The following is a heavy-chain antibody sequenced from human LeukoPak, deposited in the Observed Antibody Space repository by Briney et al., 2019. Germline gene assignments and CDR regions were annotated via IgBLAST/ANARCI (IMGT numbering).Heavy chain of an antibody. CDR2: ISGSGGST. D-gene: IGHD3-10*01. CDR3: ATPRDIMVRGVIPPGWYFDS. Sequence: GGSLRLSCAASGFTFSSYAMSWVRQAPGKGLEWVSAISGSGGSTYYADSVKGRFTISRDNSKNTLYLQMNSLRAEDTAVYYCATPRDIMVRGVIPPGWYFDSGAREPWSPSPQ. J-gene: IGHJ4*02. V-gene: IGHV3-23*01. CDR1: GFTFSSYA.